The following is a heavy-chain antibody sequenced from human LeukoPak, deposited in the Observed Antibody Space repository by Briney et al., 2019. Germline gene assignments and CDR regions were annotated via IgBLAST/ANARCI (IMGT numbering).Heavy chain of an antibody. D-gene: IGHD3-22*01. CDR2: IWYGGSNK. CDR1: GFTFSDYY. J-gene: IGHJ3*02. CDR3: ARDVNYYDSSGPDAFDI. V-gene: IGHV3-33*08. Sequence: TGGSLRLSCVASGFTFSDYYMSWIRQAPGKGLEWVAVIWYGGSNKYYADSVKGRFTISRDNSKNTLYLQMNSLRAEDTAVYYCARDVNYYDSSGPDAFDIWGQGTMVTVS.